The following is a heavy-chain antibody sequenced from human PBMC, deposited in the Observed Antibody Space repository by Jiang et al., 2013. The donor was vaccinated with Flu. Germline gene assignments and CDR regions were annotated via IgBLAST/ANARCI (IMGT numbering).Heavy chain of an antibody. CDR1: GGTFSSYA. CDR3: ARGDRGTVYWYFDL. V-gene: IGHV1-2*02. D-gene: IGHD1-7*01. Sequence: QLVESGAEVKKPGSSVKVSCKASGGTFSSYAISWVRQAPGQGLEWMGWINPDSTGTNYAQKFQGRVTMTRDTSISTAYMELSSLRSDDTAVYYCARGDRGTVYWYFDLWGRGTLVTVSS. CDR2: INPDSTGT. J-gene: IGHJ2*01.